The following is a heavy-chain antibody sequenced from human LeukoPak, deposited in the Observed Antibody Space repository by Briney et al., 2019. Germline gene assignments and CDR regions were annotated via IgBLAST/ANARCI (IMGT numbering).Heavy chain of an antibody. D-gene: IGHD2-21*02. Sequence: GGSLRLSCAASGFTFDDYAMHWVRQAPGKGLEWVSGISWNSGSIGYADSVKGRFTISRDNAKNSLYLQMNSLRAEDTAVYYCARSLGDSLVVVTASFDYWGQGTLVTVSS. V-gene: IGHV3-9*01. CDR1: GFTFDDYA. CDR2: ISWNSGSI. CDR3: ARSLGDSLVVVTASFDY. J-gene: IGHJ4*02.